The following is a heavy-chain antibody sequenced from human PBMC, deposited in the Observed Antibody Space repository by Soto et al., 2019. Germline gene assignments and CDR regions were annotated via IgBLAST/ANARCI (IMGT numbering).Heavy chain of an antibody. J-gene: IGHJ4*02. Sequence: EVQLVESGGGLVQPGGSLRLSCAASGFTFSSHAMSWVRQAPGKGLEWVSGISGSADSTYYAASVRGRFTLSRDNSKNPLYLHMHSLRAEDTAIYFCAKEVQFGALTQPDYWGQGTLVTVSS. V-gene: IGHV3-23*04. CDR1: GFTFSSHA. CDR2: ISGSADST. D-gene: IGHD3-16*01. CDR3: AKEVQFGALTQPDY.